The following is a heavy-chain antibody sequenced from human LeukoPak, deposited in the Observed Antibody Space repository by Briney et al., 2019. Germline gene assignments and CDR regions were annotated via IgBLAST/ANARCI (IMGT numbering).Heavy chain of an antibody. CDR2: IYSGGST. J-gene: IGHJ4*02. V-gene: IGHV3-66*02. CDR1: GFTVSSNY. CDR3: ARDRLLNYYFDY. Sequence: GGSLRLSCAASGFTVSSNYMSWVRQAPGKGLEWVSVIYSGGSTYYADSVKGRFTISRDNSKNTLYLQMNSLRAEDAAVYYCARDRLLNYYFDYWGQGTLVTVSS.